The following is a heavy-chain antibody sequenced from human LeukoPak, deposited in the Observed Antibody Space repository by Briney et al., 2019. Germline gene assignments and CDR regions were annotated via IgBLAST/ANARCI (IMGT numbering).Heavy chain of an antibody. CDR1: GGSFSGYY. CDR3: ARHLWGSPSS. J-gene: IGHJ5*02. CDR2: INHSGST. D-gene: IGHD3-16*01. V-gene: IGHV4-34*01. Sequence: SETLSLTCAVYGGSFSGYYWSWIRQPPGKGLEWIGEINHSGSTNYNPSLKSRVTISVDTSKNQFSLKLSSVTAADTAVYYCARHLWGSPSSWGQGTLVTVSS.